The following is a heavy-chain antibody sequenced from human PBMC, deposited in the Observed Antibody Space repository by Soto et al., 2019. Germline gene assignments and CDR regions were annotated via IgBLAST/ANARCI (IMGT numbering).Heavy chain of an antibody. V-gene: IGHV4-39*01. CDR3: AEGYCSSTSCYRYYYYYGMDV. J-gene: IGHJ6*02. CDR2: IYYSGST. D-gene: IGHD2-2*02. CDR1: GGSVSSGSYY. Sequence: SETLSLTCTVSGGSVSSGSYYWSWIRQPPVKGLEWIGSIYYSGSTNYNPSLKSRVTISVDTSKNQFSLKLSSVTAADTAVYYCAEGYCSSTSCYRYYYYYGMDVWGQGTTVTVSS.